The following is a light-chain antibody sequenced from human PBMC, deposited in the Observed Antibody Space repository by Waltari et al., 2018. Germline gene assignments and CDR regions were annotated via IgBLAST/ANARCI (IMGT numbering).Light chain of an antibody. CDR1: QSVTTN. V-gene: IGKV3-15*01. CDR3: HQYNDGPPFN. CDR2: GAS. Sequence: EIVMTQSPATLSVSPGERAILSCRASQSVTTNLAWYQQKPGQAPRLLTDGASTRATDIPARFSGSGSGTEFTLTISSLQSEDCAVYYCHQYNDGPPFNFGQGTKLEIK. J-gene: IGKJ2*01.